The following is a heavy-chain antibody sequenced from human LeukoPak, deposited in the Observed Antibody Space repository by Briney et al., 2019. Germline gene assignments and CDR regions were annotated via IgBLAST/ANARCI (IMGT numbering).Heavy chain of an antibody. CDR1: GFTFTSHA. D-gene: IGHD2-2*03. J-gene: IGHJ3*02. CDR2: ISDDGNNK. CDR3: ARVDDLDAFDI. Sequence: PGRSLRLSCAASGFTFTSHAMHWVRQAPGKGLEWVAVISDDGNNKYYAYSVKGRFIISRDNSKSTLYLQMTSLRREDTALYYCARVDDLDAFDIWGQGTMVTVSS. V-gene: IGHV3-30*04.